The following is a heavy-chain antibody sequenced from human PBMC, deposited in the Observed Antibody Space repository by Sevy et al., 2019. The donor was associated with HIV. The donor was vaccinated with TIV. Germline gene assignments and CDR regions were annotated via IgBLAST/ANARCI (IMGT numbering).Heavy chain of an antibody. CDR2: IKSKTDGGTT. D-gene: IGHD3-22*01. J-gene: IGHJ4*02. Sequence: GGSLRLSCAGSGITFSNTWMSWVRQAPGKGLEWIGRIKSKTDGGTTDYAAPVKGRFSISRDDSKHTLYLQMNSRKTEDTAVYYCTTQWFWGQGTLVTVS. CDR1: GITFSNTW. V-gene: IGHV3-15*01. CDR3: TTQWF.